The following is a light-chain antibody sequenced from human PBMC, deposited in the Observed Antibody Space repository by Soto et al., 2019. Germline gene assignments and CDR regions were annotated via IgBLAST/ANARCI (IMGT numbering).Light chain of an antibody. CDR2: DGT. Sequence: QSALTQPASVSGSPGQSITISCTATSSGVGASSSVSWYQQHPNTAPKLLIYDGTDRPSGVSRRFSGSRSGNTASLTISGLQAEDEAHYYCSSYTPSITLLFGGGTKVTVL. CDR3: SSYTPSITLL. J-gene: IGLJ2*01. V-gene: IGLV2-14*03. CDR1: SSGVGASSS.